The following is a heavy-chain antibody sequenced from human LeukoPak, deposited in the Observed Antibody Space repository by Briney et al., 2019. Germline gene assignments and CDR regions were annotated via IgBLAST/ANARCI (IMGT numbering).Heavy chain of an antibody. J-gene: IGHJ4*02. CDR1: GFTFSSYW. D-gene: IGHD6-19*01. V-gene: IGHV3-74*01. CDR3: ARAVAVAGTDY. Sequence: GGSLRLSCAASGFTFSSYWMHWVRQAPGKGLVWIARINSDGYSISYADSVKGRYTISRDNPKNTLYLQMNSLRAEDTAVYYCARAVAVAGTDYWGQGILVTVSS. CDR2: INSDGYSI.